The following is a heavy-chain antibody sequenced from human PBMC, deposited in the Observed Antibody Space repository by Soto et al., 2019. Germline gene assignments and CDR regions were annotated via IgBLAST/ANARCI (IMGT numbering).Heavy chain of an antibody. J-gene: IGHJ4*02. D-gene: IGHD3-22*01. V-gene: IGHV1-69*13. CDR3: ARDPRPTYYYDSSGYYFDY. Sequence: GASVKVSCKASGYTFTSYAISWVRQAPGQGLEWMGGIIPIFGTANYAQKFQGRVTITADESTSTAYMELSSLRSEDTAVYYCARDPRPTYYYDSSGYYFDYWGQGTLVTVSS. CDR2: IIPIFGTA. CDR1: GYTFTSYA.